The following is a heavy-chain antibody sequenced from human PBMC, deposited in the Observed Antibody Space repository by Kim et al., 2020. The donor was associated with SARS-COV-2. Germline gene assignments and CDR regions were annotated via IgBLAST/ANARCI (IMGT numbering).Heavy chain of an antibody. Sequence: GGSLRLSCAASGFTFSSYAMSWVRQAPGKGLEWVSAISGSGGSTYYADSVKGRFTISRDNSKNTLYLQMNSLRAEDTAVYYCAKSYVDFWSGYYTDWSLYAFDIWGQGTMVTVSS. CDR2: ISGSGGST. CDR1: GFTFSSYA. CDR3: AKSYVDFWSGYYTDWSLYAFDI. V-gene: IGHV3-23*01. J-gene: IGHJ3*02. D-gene: IGHD3-3*01.